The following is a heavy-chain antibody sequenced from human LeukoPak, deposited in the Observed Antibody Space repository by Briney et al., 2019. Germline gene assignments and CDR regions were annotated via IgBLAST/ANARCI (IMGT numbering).Heavy chain of an antibody. CDR1: GFTFSSYS. Sequence: GGSLRLSCAASGFTFSSYSMSWVRQAPGEGLEWVSFISSSNSYIFYADSVKGRFTISRDNAKNSLCLQMNSLRAEDTAVYYCAREGRYYYDSSGQPYFDYWGQGTLVTVSS. CDR2: ISSSNSYI. D-gene: IGHD3-22*01. V-gene: IGHV3-21*01. J-gene: IGHJ4*02. CDR3: AREGRYYYDSSGQPYFDY.